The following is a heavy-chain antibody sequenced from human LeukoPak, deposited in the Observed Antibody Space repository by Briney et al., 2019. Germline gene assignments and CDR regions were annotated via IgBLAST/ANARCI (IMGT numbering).Heavy chain of an antibody. J-gene: IGHJ4*02. CDR2: IIPILGIA. Sequence: SVKVSCKASEGTFSSYGMSLVLHAPGQGNKWMGRIIPILGIANYAQKFQGRVTITADKSTSTAYMELSSLRSEDTAVYYCARDIGLGEVATPIFDYWGQGTLVTVSS. CDR3: ARDIGLGEVATPIFDY. CDR1: EGTFSSYG. V-gene: IGHV1-69*04. D-gene: IGHD5-24*01.